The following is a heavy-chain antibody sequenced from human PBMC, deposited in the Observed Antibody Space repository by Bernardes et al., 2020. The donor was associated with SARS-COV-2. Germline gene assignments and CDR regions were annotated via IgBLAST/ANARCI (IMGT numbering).Heavy chain of an antibody. Sequence: GGTLRLSCEVSGFTFSSYTMNWVRQAPGKGLEWVSTITDSGDTTYYADSVKDRFTISRDNSKNRMELQMNSLRAEDTAVYFCAKRRVEWELLHYFDYWGQGTLVTVSS. V-gene: IGHV3-23*01. D-gene: IGHD1-26*01. CDR1: GFTFSSYT. CDR3: AKRRVEWELLHYFDY. CDR2: ITDSGDTT. J-gene: IGHJ4*02.